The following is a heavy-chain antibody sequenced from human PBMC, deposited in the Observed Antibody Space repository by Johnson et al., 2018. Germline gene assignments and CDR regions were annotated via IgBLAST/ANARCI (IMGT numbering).Heavy chain of an antibody. J-gene: IGHJ3*02. D-gene: IGHD3-9*01. V-gene: IGHV3-7*01. CDR3: ARDKLYYDFLTGYSYDDSFDI. Sequence: EVQLVESGGGLVQPGGSLRLSCAASGFTFSTSWMSWVRQAPGKGLEWVANIKEDGSEKYSVYSVKGRFIIPRDNAKNSLYLQMNSLRAEETALYYFARDKLYYDFLTGYSYDDSFDIWGQGTMVTVSS. CDR2: IKEDGSEK. CDR1: GFTFSTSW.